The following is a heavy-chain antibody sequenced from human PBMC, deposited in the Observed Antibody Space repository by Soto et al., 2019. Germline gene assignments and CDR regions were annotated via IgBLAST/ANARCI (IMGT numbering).Heavy chain of an antibody. J-gene: IGHJ6*02. V-gene: IGHV4-34*01. Sequence: SETLSLTCAVYGGSFSGNSWSWIRQPPGKGLEWIGEINHSGSTNYNPSLKSRVTISVDTSKNQFSLKLSSVTAADTAVYYCAAAAGRMYYYYGMDVWGQGTTVTVSS. CDR1: GGSFSGNS. CDR3: AAAAGRMYYYYGMDV. D-gene: IGHD6-13*01. CDR2: INHSGST.